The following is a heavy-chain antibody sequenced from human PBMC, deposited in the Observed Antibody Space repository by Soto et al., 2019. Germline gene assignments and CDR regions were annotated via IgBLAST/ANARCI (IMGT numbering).Heavy chain of an antibody. CDR3: AKDLVAARTY. Sequence: DVQLLESGGGLVHPGESLRLSCAASGFTFSNYAMAWVRQAPGKGLEWVSSISGDGGNTYHADSVRGRFTIYRDNSENTLYLQMRSLRAEDTAVYYCAKDLVAARTYWGQGALVTVSS. D-gene: IGHD6-19*01. CDR1: GFTFSNYA. J-gene: IGHJ4*02. V-gene: IGHV3-23*01. CDR2: ISGDGGNT.